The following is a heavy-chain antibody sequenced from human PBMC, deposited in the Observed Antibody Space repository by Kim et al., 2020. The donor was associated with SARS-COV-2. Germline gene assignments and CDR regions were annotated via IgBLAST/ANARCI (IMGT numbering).Heavy chain of an antibody. D-gene: IGHD6-19*01. CDR3: ALIAVAGTWAFDY. J-gene: IGHJ4*02. Sequence: YAQKFQGRVTMTRDTAIITAYMELSRLRSDDTAVYYCALIAVAGTWAFDYWGQGTLVTVSS. V-gene: IGHV1-2*02.